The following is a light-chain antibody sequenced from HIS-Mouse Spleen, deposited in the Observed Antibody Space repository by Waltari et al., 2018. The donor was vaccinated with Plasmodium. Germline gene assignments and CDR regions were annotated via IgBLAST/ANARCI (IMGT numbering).Light chain of an antibody. Sequence: SYELTQPHSVSVSPGQTARITCPGAALPKKYAYWYQQKSGQAPVLVLYEDSKRPSGIPERFSGSSSGTMATLTISGAQVEDEADYYCYSTDSSGNHRVFGGGTKLTVL. CDR2: EDS. CDR3: YSTDSSGNHRV. V-gene: IGLV3-10*01. CDR1: ALPKKY. J-gene: IGLJ3*02.